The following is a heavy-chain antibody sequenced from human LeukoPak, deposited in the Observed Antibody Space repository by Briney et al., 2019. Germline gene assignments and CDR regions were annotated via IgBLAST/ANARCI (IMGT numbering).Heavy chain of an antibody. CDR1: GYTFTGYY. CDR2: INPNSGGT. CDR3: ASGYCSSTSCSKCYFDY. J-gene: IGHJ4*02. Sequence: GASVKVSCKASGYTFTGYYMRWVRQAPGQGLEWMGWINPNSGGTNYAQKFQGRVTMTRDTSISTAYMELSRLRSDDTAVYYCASGYCSSTSCSKCYFDYWGQGTLVTVSS. D-gene: IGHD2-2*03. V-gene: IGHV1-2*02.